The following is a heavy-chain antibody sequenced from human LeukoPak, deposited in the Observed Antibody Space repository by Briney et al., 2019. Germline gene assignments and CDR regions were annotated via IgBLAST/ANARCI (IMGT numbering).Heavy chain of an antibody. Sequence: GGSLRLSCTASGFTFSDHYMDWVRQAPGKGLEWVSAISGSGGSTYYADSVKGRFTISRDNSKNTLYLQMNSLRAEDTAVYYCAKESWSHYFDYWGQGTLVTVSS. CDR2: ISGSGGST. D-gene: IGHD2-8*02. V-gene: IGHV3-23*01. CDR3: AKESWSHYFDY. CDR1: GFTFSDHY. J-gene: IGHJ4*02.